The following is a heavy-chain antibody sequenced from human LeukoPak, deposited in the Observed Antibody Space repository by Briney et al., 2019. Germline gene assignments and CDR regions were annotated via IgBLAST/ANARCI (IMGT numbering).Heavy chain of an antibody. J-gene: IGHJ4*02. CDR3: AKGTAMVGFTGDY. CDR2: ISGSGGST. V-gene: IGHV3-23*01. CDR1: GFTFSIYD. Sequence: GGSLRLSCAASGFTFSIYDMSWVRQAPGKGLEWVSAISGSGGSTYYADSVKGRFTISRDNSKNTLYLQMNSLRAEDTAVYYCAKGTAMVGFTGDYWGQGTLVTVSS. D-gene: IGHD5-18*01.